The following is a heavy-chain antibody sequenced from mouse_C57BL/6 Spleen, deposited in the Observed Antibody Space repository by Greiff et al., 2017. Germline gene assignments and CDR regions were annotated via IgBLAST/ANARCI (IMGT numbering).Heavy chain of an antibody. Sequence: QQSCKASGYTFTSYWMHWVTQRPGQGLEWIGEIDPSDSYTNYNQKFKGKSTLTVDRSSSTAYMQLSSLTSEASAVNYCARGGYGSSYWYCDVWGTGTTVTVSS. J-gene: IGHJ1*03. V-gene: IGHV1-69*01. CDR1: GYTFTSYW. CDR3: ARGGYGSSYWYCDV. CDR2: IDPSDSYT. D-gene: IGHD1-1*01.